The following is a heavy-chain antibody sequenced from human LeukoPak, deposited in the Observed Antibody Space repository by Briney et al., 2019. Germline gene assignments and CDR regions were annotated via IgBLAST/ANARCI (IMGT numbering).Heavy chain of an antibody. CDR3: AKGTYYYDSSGYSRSFYYYYMDV. CDR2: IRGTGGST. J-gene: IGHJ6*03. V-gene: IGHV3-23*01. Sequence: PGGSLRLSCAASGFTFSNYAMSWVRQAPGKGLEWVSVIRGTGGSTYYADSVKGRFTISRDNSKNTLYLQMNSLRAEDTAVYYCAKGTYYYDSSGYSRSFYYYYMDVWGKGTTVTVSS. CDR1: GFTFSNYA. D-gene: IGHD3-22*01.